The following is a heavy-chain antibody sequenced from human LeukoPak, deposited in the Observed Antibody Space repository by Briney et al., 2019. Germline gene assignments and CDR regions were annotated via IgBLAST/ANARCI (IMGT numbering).Heavy chain of an antibody. V-gene: IGHV4-38-2*01. D-gene: IGHD4-17*01. CDR1: GYSISSGYY. Sequence: SETLSLTXAVSGYSISSGYYWGWIRQPPGKGLEWIGSIYHSGSTYYNPSLKSRVTISVDTSKNQFSLKLSSVTAADTAVYYCATSVRTTGNFDYWGQGTLVTVSS. CDR3: ATSVRTTGNFDY. CDR2: IYHSGST. J-gene: IGHJ4*02.